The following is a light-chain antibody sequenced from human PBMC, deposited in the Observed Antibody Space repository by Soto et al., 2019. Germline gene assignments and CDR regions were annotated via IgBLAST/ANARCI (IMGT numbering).Light chain of an antibody. V-gene: IGLV2-14*03. Sequence: QSALTQPVSLSGSPGQSITISCTGTSSDVGGYNSVSWYQHHPGKAPKLMIFDVSDRPSGVSSRFSGSKSGNTASLTISGLQAEDEADYYCSSYTTSSTPHYVFGPGTKVTVL. CDR1: SSDVGGYNS. CDR3: SSYTTSSTPHYV. J-gene: IGLJ1*01. CDR2: DVS.